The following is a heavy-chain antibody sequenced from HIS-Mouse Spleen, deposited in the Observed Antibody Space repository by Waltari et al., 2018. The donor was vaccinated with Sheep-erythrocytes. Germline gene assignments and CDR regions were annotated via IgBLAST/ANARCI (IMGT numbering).Heavy chain of an antibody. V-gene: IGHV5-51*03. J-gene: IGHJ3*02. CDR2: IFPGDSDT. D-gene: IGHD3-3*01. CDR1: GYSFTSYW. CDR3: ARRTYYDFWSGYYTDAFDI. Sequence: EVQLVQSGAEVKKPGESLKISCKGSGYSFTSYWSGWVRQRPGKGLEWLGIIFPGDSDTRYRPSFQGRVTISADKSIGTAYLQWSSLKASDTAMYYCARRTYYDFWSGYYTDAFDIWGQGTMVTVSS.